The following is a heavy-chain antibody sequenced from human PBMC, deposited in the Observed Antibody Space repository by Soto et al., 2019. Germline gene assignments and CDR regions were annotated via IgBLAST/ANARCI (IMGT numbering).Heavy chain of an antibody. V-gene: IGHV1-18*01. CDR1: GYTFTSYA. D-gene: IGHD4-4*01. J-gene: IGHJ5*02. Sequence: ASVTVSCKASGYTFTSYAMHWVRQAPGQRLEWMGWISAYNGNTNYAQKLQGRVTMTTDTSTSTAYMELRSLRSDDTAVYYCARDTHDYSTGLWTWFDPWGQGTLVTVSS. CDR3: ARDTHDYSTGLWTWFDP. CDR2: ISAYNGNT.